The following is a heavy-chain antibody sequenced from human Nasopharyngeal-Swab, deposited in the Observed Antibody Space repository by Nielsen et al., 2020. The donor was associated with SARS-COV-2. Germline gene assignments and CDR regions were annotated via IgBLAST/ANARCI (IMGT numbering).Heavy chain of an antibody. J-gene: IGHJ3*02. CDR2: IHPCDSDT. CDR1: GYSFTSYW. CDR3: ARDEGVYSSSSRGAFDI. D-gene: IGHD6-6*01. Sequence: GESLKISCQGSGYSFTSYWIGWVRQMPGKGLERMGIIHPCDSDTKYSPSFQGQVTNPPDKSISTAYLHWSSLKASDTAMYYCARDEGVYSSSSRGAFDIWGQGTMVTVSS. V-gene: IGHV5-51*01.